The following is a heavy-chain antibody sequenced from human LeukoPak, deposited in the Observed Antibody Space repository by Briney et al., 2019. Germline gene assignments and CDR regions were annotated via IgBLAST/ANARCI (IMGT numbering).Heavy chain of an antibody. CDR1: GGSFSHHY. V-gene: IGHV4-34*01. Sequence: PSETLSLTCAVYGGSFSHHYWTWIRQPPGKGLEWIGEINHSGTTNYKPSLKSRVTISVDTSKKQFSLKLRSVTAADTAMYHCARDHYYDSSGYSNWFDPWGQGTLVTVCS. D-gene: IGHD3-22*01. J-gene: IGHJ5*02. CDR3: ARDHYYDSSGYSNWFDP. CDR2: INHSGTT.